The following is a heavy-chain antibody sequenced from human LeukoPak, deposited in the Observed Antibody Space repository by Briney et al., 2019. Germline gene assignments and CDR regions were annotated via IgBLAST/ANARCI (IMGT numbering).Heavy chain of an antibody. V-gene: IGHV4-59*01. J-gene: IGHJ4*02. CDR3: ARERASAGPHFEH. CDR1: GGSISTYY. Sequence: SETLSLTCSVSGGSISTYYWSWIRQPPGKGLEWIGYNYNRGTTNYNPSLKSRVTISVDRSKNQFSPSLTSVTAADTAVYYCARERASAGPHFEHWGRGILVTVSS. CDR2: NYNRGTT. D-gene: IGHD6-13*01.